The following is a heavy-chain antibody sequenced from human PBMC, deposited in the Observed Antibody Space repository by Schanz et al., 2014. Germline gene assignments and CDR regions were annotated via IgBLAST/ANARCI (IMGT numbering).Heavy chain of an antibody. Sequence: QVQLVQSGAEVQKPGASVKISCKASGFSLPSHFMHWVRQAPGQGLEWLGIINPSGVSTSSAQEFQGRVTMTRDTSTSTLQMELSSLRSEDTAVYYCARGGAYRSPSPVFYFDYWGQGTLVTVSS. CDR1: GFSLPSHF. J-gene: IGHJ4*02. CDR3: ARGGAYRSPSPVFYFDY. V-gene: IGHV1-46*01. D-gene: IGHD6-6*01. CDR2: INPSGVST.